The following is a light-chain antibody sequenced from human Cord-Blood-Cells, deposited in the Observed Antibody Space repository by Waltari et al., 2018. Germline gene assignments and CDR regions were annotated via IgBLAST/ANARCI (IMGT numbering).Light chain of an antibody. J-gene: IGKJ4*01. CDR2: AES. CDR3: QQSYSTPLT. V-gene: IGKV1-39*01. CDR1: QSISSY. Sequence: DIQMTQSPPSLSASVGDRVTITCRESQSISSYLNRYQQNPGKAPKLLIYAESSLQSGGPSRFSGSGSGTEFTLTISSLQPEDFATYYCQQSYSTPLTFGGGTKVEIK.